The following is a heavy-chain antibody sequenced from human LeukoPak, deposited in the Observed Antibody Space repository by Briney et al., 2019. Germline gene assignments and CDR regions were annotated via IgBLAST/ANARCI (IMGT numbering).Heavy chain of an antibody. Sequence: GGSLRLSCAASGSTFSSYAMHWVRQAPGKGLEWVAVISYDGSNKYYADSVKGRFTISRDNSKNTLYLQVNSLRAEDTAVYYCARDPFHYDFWSGYGSQDYYYGMDVWGQGTTVTVSS. V-gene: IGHV3-30*04. CDR1: GSTFSSYA. J-gene: IGHJ6*02. CDR3: ARDPFHYDFWSGYGSQDYYYGMDV. CDR2: ISYDGSNK. D-gene: IGHD3-3*01.